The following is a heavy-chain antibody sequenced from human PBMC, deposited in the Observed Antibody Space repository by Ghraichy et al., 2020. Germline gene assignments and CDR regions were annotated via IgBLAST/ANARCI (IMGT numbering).Heavy chain of an antibody. Sequence: GGSLRLSCAASGFRFNNYGMHWVRQAPGKGLEWVAFVRFDGHKEYYADSVKGRFTISRDNSKNLVFLQMNSLRPEDTAVYYCAKDHWEGRAWRENYFDYCGQGTLVTVSS. CDR1: GFRFNNYG. CDR3: AKDHWEGRAWRENYFDY. J-gene: IGHJ4*02. D-gene: IGHD1-26*01. V-gene: IGHV3-30*02. CDR2: VRFDGHKE.